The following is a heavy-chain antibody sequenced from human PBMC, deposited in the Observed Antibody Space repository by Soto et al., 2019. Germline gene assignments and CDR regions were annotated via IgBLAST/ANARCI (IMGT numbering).Heavy chain of an antibody. CDR2: ISGSGGST. D-gene: IGHD2-2*01. V-gene: IGHV3-23*01. CDR3: AKATFIVVVPAAMQD. CDR1: GFTFSSYA. Sequence: EVQLLESGGGLVQPGGSLRLSCAASGFTFSSYAMSWVRQAPGKGLEWVSAISGSGGSTYYADSVKGRFTISRDNSKNTLYLQMNSMRAEDTAVYYCAKATFIVVVPAAMQDWGQGTLVTVSS. J-gene: IGHJ4*02.